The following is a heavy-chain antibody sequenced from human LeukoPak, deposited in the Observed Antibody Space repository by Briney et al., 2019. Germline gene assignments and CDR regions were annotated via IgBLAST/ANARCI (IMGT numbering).Heavy chain of an antibody. V-gene: IGHV5-51*01. J-gene: IGHJ4*02. CDR3: ARPNNDYYDSSGYLDY. Sequence: GESLQISCKGYGYRFTSYWIGWVRQMPGKGLEWMGIIYPGDSDTRYSPSFQGQVTISADKSISTAYLQSSSLKASDTAMYYCARPNNDYYDSSGYLDYWGQGTLVTVSS. D-gene: IGHD3-22*01. CDR1: GYRFTSYW. CDR2: IYPGDSDT.